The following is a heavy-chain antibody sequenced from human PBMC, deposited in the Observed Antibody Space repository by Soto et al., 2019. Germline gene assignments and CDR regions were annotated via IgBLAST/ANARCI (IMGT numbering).Heavy chain of an antibody. CDR3: AKEPVGPDWYFDL. CDR1: GYTFTSYA. Sequence: GASVKVSCKASGYTFTSYAMHGVRQAPGQRLEWMGWINAGNGNTKYSQKFQGRVTITRDTSASTAYMELSSLRSEDTAVYYCAKEPVGPDWYFDLWGRGTLVTVSS. V-gene: IGHV1-3*01. CDR2: INAGNGNT. J-gene: IGHJ2*01.